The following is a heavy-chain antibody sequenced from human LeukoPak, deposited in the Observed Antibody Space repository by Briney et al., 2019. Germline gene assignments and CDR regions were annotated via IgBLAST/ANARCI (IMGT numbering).Heavy chain of an antibody. Sequence: GGSLRLSCAASGLTFRNYQMNWVRQAPGKGLEWVSYIGNIISTTHYADSVRGRFTVSRDDAKSSLYLQMSSLRVEDTAVYYCARTAYDLRGQSLVPGLDSWGQGTLVTVSS. J-gene: IGHJ4*02. D-gene: IGHD6-19*01. CDR2: IGNIISTT. CDR1: GLTFRNYQ. V-gene: IGHV3-48*03. CDR3: ARTAYDLRGQSLVPGLDS.